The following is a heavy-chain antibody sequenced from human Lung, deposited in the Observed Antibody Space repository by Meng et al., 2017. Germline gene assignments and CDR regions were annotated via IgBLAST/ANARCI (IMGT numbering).Heavy chain of an antibody. V-gene: IGHV4-34*01. J-gene: IGHJ4*02. CDR2: INHSGST. CDR1: GGSFSDYY. Sequence: QVQLKPWGAGLLKPSETLSLTGVVSGGSFSDYYWSWIRQPPGKGLEWIGEINHSGSTNYNPSLESRATISVDTSQNNLSLKLSSVTAADSAVYYCARGPTTMAHDFDYWGQGTLVTVSS. CDR3: ARGPTTMAHDFDY. D-gene: IGHD4-11*01.